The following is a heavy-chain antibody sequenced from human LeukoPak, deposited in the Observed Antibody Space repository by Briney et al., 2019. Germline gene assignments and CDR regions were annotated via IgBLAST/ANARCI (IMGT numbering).Heavy chain of an antibody. CDR2: ISYDGSNK. CDR3: ARAPLGGIVVVPAATVDY. CDR1: GFTFSSYA. V-gene: IGHV3-30-3*01. J-gene: IGHJ4*02. Sequence: PGGSLRLSCAASGFTFSSYAMHWVRQAPGKGLEWVAVISYDGSNKYYADSVKGRFTISRDNSKNTLYLQMNSLRAEDTAVYYCARAPLGGIVVVPAATVDYWGQGTLVTVSS. D-gene: IGHD2-2*01.